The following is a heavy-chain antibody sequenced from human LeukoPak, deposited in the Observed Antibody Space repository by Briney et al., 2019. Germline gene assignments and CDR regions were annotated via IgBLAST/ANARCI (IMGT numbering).Heavy chain of an antibody. Sequence: SETLSLTCTVSGGSISSSSYYWGWIRQPPGKGLEWIGSIYYSGSTYYNPSLKSRVTISVDTSKNQFSLKLSSVTAADTAVYYCARITRRRYYYDSSAKFDYWGQGTLVTVSS. D-gene: IGHD3-22*01. V-gene: IGHV4-39*01. CDR2: IYYSGST. CDR1: GGSISSSSYY. CDR3: ARITRRRYYYDSSAKFDY. J-gene: IGHJ4*02.